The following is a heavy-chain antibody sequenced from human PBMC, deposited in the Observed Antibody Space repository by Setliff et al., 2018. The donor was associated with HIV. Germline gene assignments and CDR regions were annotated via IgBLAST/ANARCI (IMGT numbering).Heavy chain of an antibody. J-gene: IGHJ4*02. Sequence: SETLSLTCTVSRDSIRNGAYYWGLIRQPPGKGLEWIGSIYYSGSAYYNPSFKSRVTLSVDTSENQFSLRLSSVTAADTAVYFCARGGTVSADFDSWGQGTLVTVSS. D-gene: IGHD6-19*01. CDR2: IYYSGSA. CDR1: RDSIRNGAYY. CDR3: ARGGTVSADFDS. V-gene: IGHV4-39*07.